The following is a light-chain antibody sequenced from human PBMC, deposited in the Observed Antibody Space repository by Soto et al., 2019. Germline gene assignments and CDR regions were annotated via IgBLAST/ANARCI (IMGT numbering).Light chain of an antibody. Sequence: DIVMTQSPDSLAVSLXEXXXXNXXXXRXXXXXXXXXXYLTWYQQKPGQPPRLLIYWASTRESGVPDRFSGSGSGTDFTLTISSLQAEXXAVXXXHQXFSAPLTFGGGTKVEIK. CDR2: WAS. CDR3: HQXFSAPLT. J-gene: IGKJ4*01. CDR1: RXXXXXXXXXXY. V-gene: IGKV4-1*01.